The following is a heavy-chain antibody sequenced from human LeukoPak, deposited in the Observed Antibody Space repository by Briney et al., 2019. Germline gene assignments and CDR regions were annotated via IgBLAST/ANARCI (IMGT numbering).Heavy chain of an antibody. CDR1: GGSITSDDYF. J-gene: IGHJ2*01. CDR3: ARQRERSGYCSSTSCYMDWYFDL. V-gene: IGHV4-30-4*08. D-gene: IGHD2-2*02. CDR2: IYYSGSS. Sequence: SQTLSLTCTVSGGSITSDDYFWNWIRQAPGKGLEWIGCIYYSGSSYYKPSLKSRLSMSVDTSKNVFSLKLSSVTAADTAVYYCARQRERSGYCSSTSCYMDWYFDLWGRGTLVTVSS.